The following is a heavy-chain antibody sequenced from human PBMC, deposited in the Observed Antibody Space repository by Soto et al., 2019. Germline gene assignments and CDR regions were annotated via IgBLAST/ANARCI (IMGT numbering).Heavy chain of an antibody. CDR1: GGTFSSYA. CDR3: ARLGGYSDYYYYDMDV. V-gene: IGHV1-69*13. J-gene: IGHJ6*02. CDR2: IIPIFGTA. Sequence: ASVKVSCKASGGTFSSYAISWVRQAPGQGLEWMGGIIPIFGTANYAQKFQGRVTITADESTSTAYMELSSLRSEDTAVYYCARLGGYSDYYYYDMDVWGQGTTVTVSS. D-gene: IGHD3-22*01.